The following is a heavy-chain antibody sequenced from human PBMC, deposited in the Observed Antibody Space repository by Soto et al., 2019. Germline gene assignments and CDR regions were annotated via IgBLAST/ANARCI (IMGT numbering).Heavy chain of an antibody. J-gene: IGHJ6*02. CDR2: IRSKANSYAT. Sequence: EVQLVESGGGLVQPGGSLKLSCAASGFTFSGSAMHWVRQASGKGLEWVGRIRSKANSYATAYAASVKGRFTISRDDSKNTAYLQMNSLKTEDTAVYYCTRHVVPNYYDSSGYYPPGWYYYGMDVWGQGTTVTVSS. D-gene: IGHD3-22*01. V-gene: IGHV3-73*02. CDR1: GFTFSGSA. CDR3: TRHVVPNYYDSSGYYPPGWYYYGMDV.